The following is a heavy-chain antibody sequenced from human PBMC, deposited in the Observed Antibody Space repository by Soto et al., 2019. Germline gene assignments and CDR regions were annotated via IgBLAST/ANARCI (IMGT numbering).Heavy chain of an antibody. CDR1: GGTFSSYA. CDR3: ARGRRAWGVAHYGDFPLDAFDI. D-gene: IGHD4-17*01. J-gene: IGHJ3*02. Sequence: QVQLVQSGAEVKKPGSSVKVSCKASGGTFSSYAISWVRQAPGQGLEWMGGIIPIFGTANYAQKFQGRVTITADESTSTAYMELSSLRSEDTAVYYCARGRRAWGVAHYGDFPLDAFDIWGQGTMVTVSS. V-gene: IGHV1-69*12. CDR2: IIPIFGTA.